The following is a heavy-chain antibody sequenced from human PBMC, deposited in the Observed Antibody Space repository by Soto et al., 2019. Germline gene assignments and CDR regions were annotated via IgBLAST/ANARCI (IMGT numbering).Heavy chain of an antibody. CDR3: ARSGRGSYSVRGPTFEGFDI. CDR2: ISSSSSYI. D-gene: IGHD1-26*01. V-gene: IGHV3-21*01. Sequence: GGSLRLSCAASGFTFSSYSMNWVRQAPGKGLEWVSSISSSSSYIYYADSVKGRFTISRDNAKNSLYLQMNSLRAEDTAVYYCARSGRGSYSVRGPTFEGFDIWGQGTMVTVSS. J-gene: IGHJ3*02. CDR1: GFTFSSYS.